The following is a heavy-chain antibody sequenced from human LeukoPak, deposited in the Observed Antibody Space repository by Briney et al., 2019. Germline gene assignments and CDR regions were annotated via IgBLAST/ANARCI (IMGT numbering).Heavy chain of an antibody. Sequence: SETLSLTCTVSGGSISSSSYYWGWIRQPPGKGLEWIGSIYYSGSTYYNPSLKSRVTISVDTSKNQFSLKLSSVTAADTAVYYCARLGLVRRFDYWGQGTLVTVSS. D-gene: IGHD6-6*01. CDR2: IYYSGST. CDR1: GGSISSSSYY. CDR3: ARLGLVRRFDY. J-gene: IGHJ4*02. V-gene: IGHV4-39*07.